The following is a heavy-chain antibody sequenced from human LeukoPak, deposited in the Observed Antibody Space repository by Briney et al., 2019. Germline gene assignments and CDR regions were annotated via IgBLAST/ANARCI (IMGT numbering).Heavy chain of an antibody. J-gene: IGHJ4*02. Sequence: SETLSLTCTVSGGSISSYYWNWIRQPPGKGLEWIGYIFYSGSTDYNPSLKSRVTISVDTSKKQFSLKLSSVTAADTAVYYCARGRNDFDYWGQGTLVTVSS. D-gene: IGHD1-1*01. V-gene: IGHV4-59*08. CDR2: IFYSGST. CDR1: GGSISSYY. CDR3: ARGRNDFDY.